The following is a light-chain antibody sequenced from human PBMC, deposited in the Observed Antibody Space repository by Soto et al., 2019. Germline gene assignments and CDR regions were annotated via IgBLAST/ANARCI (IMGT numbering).Light chain of an antibody. CDR3: QQYGSSPLT. Sequence: EIVLTQSPGTLSLSPGERATLSCRASRSVRSNFLAWYQQKPGQAPRLLIYGASSRATGIPDRFSGSGSGTDFTLTISRLEPEDFAVYYCQQYGSSPLTFGGGTKVDIK. V-gene: IGKV3-20*01. CDR1: RSVRSNF. J-gene: IGKJ4*01. CDR2: GAS.